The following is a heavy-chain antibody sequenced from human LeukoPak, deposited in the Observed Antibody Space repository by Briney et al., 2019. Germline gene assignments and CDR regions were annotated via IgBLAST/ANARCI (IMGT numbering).Heavy chain of an antibody. J-gene: IGHJ6*03. D-gene: IGHD3-9*01. Sequence: GGSLRLSCAASGFTFSSYGMHWVRQAPGKGLEWVAFIRYDGSNKYYADSVKGRFTISRDNSKNTLYLQMNSLRAKDTAVYYCAKGPGSPLTGYYMDVWGKGTTVTVSS. CDR2: IRYDGSNK. CDR1: GFTFSSYG. CDR3: AKGPGSPLTGYYMDV. V-gene: IGHV3-30*02.